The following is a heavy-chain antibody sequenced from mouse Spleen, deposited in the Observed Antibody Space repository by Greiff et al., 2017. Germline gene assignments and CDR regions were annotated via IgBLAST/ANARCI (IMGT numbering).Heavy chain of an antibody. J-gene: IGHJ1*01. CDR1: GYAFSSSW. D-gene: IGHD2-1*01. CDR2: IYPGDGDT. Sequence: QVQLQQSGPELVKPGASVKISCKASGYAFSSSWMNWVKQRPGKGLEWIGRIYPGDGDTNYNGKFKGKATLTADKSSSTAYMQLSSLTSEDSAVYFCARTLLYYGNWYFDVWGAGTTVTVSS. CDR3: ARTLLYYGNWYFDV. V-gene: IGHV1-82*01.